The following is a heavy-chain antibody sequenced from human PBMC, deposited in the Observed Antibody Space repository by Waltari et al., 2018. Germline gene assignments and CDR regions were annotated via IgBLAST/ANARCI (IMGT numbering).Heavy chain of an antibody. Sequence: QVQLVESGGGVVQPGGSLRLSCAASGFTFSSYGMHWVRQAPGKGREWVAFIRYYGSNKYYADSVKGRFTISRDNSKNTLYLQMNSLRAEDTAVYYCAKFIGGSGSYRDYWGQGTLVTVSS. CDR3: AKFIGGSGSYRDY. V-gene: IGHV3-30*02. CDR2: IRYYGSNK. CDR1: GFTFSSYG. D-gene: IGHD1-26*01. J-gene: IGHJ4*02.